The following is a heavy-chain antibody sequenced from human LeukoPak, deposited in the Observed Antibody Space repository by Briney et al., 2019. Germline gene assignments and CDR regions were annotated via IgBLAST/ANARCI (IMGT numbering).Heavy chain of an antibody. D-gene: IGHD2-2*01. CDR3: ASGDIVVVPAAMNYYYGMDV. CDR2: IYYSGST. Sequence: SETLSLTCTVSGGSISSSSYYWGWIRQPPGKGLEWIGSIYYSGSTYYNPSLKSRVTISVDTSKNQFSLKLSSVTAADTAVYYCASGDIVVVPAAMNYYYGMDVWGQGTTVTVSS. CDR1: GGSISSSSYY. V-gene: IGHV4-39*01. J-gene: IGHJ6*02.